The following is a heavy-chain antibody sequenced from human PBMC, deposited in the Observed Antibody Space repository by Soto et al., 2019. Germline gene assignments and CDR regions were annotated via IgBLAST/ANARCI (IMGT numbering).Heavy chain of an antibody. J-gene: IGHJ4*02. D-gene: IGHD4-17*01. CDR3: ARGEIKPYDYGDYVDY. Sequence: ASVKVSCKASGYTFTSYGISWVRQAPGQGLEWMGWISAYNGNTNYAQKLQGRVTMTTDTSTSTAYMELRSLRSDDTAVYYCARGEIKPYDYGDYVDYWGQGTLVTVSS. CDR1: GYTFTSYG. V-gene: IGHV1-18*01. CDR2: ISAYNGNT.